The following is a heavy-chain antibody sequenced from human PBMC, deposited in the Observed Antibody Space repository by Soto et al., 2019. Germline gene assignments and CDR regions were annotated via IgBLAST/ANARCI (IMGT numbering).Heavy chain of an antibody. CDR2: INAGNGNT. CDR1: GYTFTSYA. CDR3: ARGFVGYDSSGYPNWFDP. V-gene: IGHV1-3*01. J-gene: IGHJ5*02. D-gene: IGHD3-22*01. Sequence: GASVKVSCKASGYTFTSYAMHCVRQAPGQRLEWMGWINAGNGNTKYSQKFQGRVTITRDTSASTAYMELSSLRSEDTAVYYCARGFVGYDSSGYPNWFDPWGQGTLVTVSS.